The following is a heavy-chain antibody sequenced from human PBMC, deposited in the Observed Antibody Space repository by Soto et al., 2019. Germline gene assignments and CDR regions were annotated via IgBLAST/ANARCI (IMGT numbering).Heavy chain of an antibody. CDR3: ASPYYDFWSGYFSARPYYYAMDV. CDR2: IDPSDSYT. Sequence: PEESLKISCKGSGYSFTSYWISWVRQMPGKGLEWMGRIDPSDSYTNYSPSFQGHVTISADKSISTAYPQWSSLKASDTAMYYCASPYYDFWSGYFSARPYYYAMDVWGHGTTGTVSS. V-gene: IGHV5-10-1*01. J-gene: IGHJ6*02. CDR1: GYSFTSYW. D-gene: IGHD3-3*01.